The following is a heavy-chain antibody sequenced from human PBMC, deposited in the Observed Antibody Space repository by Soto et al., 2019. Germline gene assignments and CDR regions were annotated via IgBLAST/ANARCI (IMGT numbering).Heavy chain of an antibody. J-gene: IGHJ6*02. D-gene: IGHD5-18*01. Sequence: PGESLTISWKGSGYRFTSYWVGWVRQMPGKWLEWVGIIYHGDTDNRYSPYFQVQVTIEADKSISTAYLQWSSLKDSATAMYYCARYQVSCGYSYGRNPYYYYGMDVWGQGTTVTVSS. CDR3: ARYQVSCGYSYGRNPYYYYGMDV. CDR2: IYHGDTDN. V-gene: IGHV5-51*03. CDR1: GYRFTSYW.